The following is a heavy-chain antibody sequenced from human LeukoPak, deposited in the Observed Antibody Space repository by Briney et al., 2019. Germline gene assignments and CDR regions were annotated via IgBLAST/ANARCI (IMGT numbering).Heavy chain of an antibody. CDR2: IYPSGST. CDR3: ARASVVAGSGLDY. Sequence: SETLSLTCTVSGGSVSSGTYFWSWIRQPPGTGLEWIGYIYPSGSTYYNPSLKSRVTISVDRSKNQFSLKLNSVTAADTAVYYCARASVVAGSGLDYWGQGTLVTVSS. V-gene: IGHV4-30-2*01. D-gene: IGHD6-19*01. J-gene: IGHJ4*02. CDR1: GGSVSSGTYF.